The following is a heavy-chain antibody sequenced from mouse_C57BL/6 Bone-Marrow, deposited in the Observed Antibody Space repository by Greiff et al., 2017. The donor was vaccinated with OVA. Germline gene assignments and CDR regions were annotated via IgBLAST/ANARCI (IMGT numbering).Heavy chain of an antibody. CDR3: ASGGYDEAY. V-gene: IGHV14-2*01. Sequence: VQLQQSGAELVKPGASVKLSCTASGFNITDYYMHWVKQRTEQGLEWIGRIDPEDGETKYAPKFQGKATITADTSSNTAYLQLSSLTSEDTAVYYCASGGYDEAYWGQGTLVTVSA. D-gene: IGHD2-2*01. CDR2: IDPEDGET. J-gene: IGHJ3*01. CDR1: GFNITDYY.